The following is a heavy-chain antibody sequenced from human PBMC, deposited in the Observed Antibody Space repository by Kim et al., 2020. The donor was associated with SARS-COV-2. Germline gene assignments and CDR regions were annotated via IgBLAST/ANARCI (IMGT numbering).Heavy chain of an antibody. CDR3: AKGKIAAAGTSYYGMDV. CDR1: GFTFSSYA. CDR2: ISGSGGST. Sequence: GGSLRLSCAASGFTFSSYAMSWVRQAPGKGLEWVSAISGSGGSTYYADSVKGRFTISRDNSKNTLYLQMNSLRAEDTAVYYCAKGKIAAAGTSYYGMDVWGQGTTVTVSS. V-gene: IGHV3-23*01. J-gene: IGHJ6*02. D-gene: IGHD6-13*01.